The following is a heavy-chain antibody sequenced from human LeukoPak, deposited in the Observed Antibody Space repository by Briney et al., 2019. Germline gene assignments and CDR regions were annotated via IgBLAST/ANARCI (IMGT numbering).Heavy chain of an antibody. CDR3: ARGRYYDSSGYLLRHDAFDI. CDR1: GFTFSSYW. V-gene: IGHV3-74*01. D-gene: IGHD3-22*01. CDR2: ICSDGNRI. Sequence: GGSLRLSCAASGFTFSSYWMHWVRQAPGKGLVWVSRICSDGNRIDYADSVKGRFTISRDNAKKTLYLQMNSLRAEDTAVYYCARGRYYDSSGYLLRHDAFDIWGQGTMVTVSS. J-gene: IGHJ3*02.